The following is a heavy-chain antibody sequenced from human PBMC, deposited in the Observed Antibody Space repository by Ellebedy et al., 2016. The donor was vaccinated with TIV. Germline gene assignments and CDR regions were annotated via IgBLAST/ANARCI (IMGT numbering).Heavy chain of an antibody. CDR3: VTDQGTIFDVVNYQFDS. Sequence: GESLKISXAASGFTFSSYAMSWVRQAPGKGLEWVSAISGSGVSTYYADSVKGRFTISRDNSKNTLYLQMNSLRAEDTAVYYCVTDQGTIFDVVNYQFDSWGQGTLVTVSS. CDR2: ISGSGVST. D-gene: IGHD3-3*01. V-gene: IGHV3-23*01. J-gene: IGHJ4*02. CDR1: GFTFSSYA.